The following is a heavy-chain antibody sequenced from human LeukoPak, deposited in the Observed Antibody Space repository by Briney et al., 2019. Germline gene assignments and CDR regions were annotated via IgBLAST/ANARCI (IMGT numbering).Heavy chain of an antibody. J-gene: IGHJ5*02. CDR3: ARHLQRYSSGWYNYSNWFDP. CDR2: IYYSGST. Sequence: PSETLSLTCTVSGGSISSSSYYWGWIRQPAGKGLEWIGSIYYSGSTYYNPSLKSRVTISVDTSKNQFSLKLSSVTAADTAVYYCARHLQRYSSGWYNYSNWFDPWGQGTLVTVSS. CDR1: GGSISSSSYY. D-gene: IGHD6-19*01. V-gene: IGHV4-39*01.